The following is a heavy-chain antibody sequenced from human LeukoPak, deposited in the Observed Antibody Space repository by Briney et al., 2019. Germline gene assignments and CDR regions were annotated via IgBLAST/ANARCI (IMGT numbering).Heavy chain of an antibody. CDR2: IHHAGDT. D-gene: IGHD4-17*01. V-gene: IGHV4-34*01. CDR3: ARGTGRGDFDHWYFDH. Sequence: SETLSLTCGVDGGSFTASYWSWIRQSPGKGLEWIGEIHHAGDTNYNPSLKSRVTISLDIYKAQFSLNLKSVTAADTAVYYCARGTGRGDFDHWYFDHWGLGTLVTVSS. J-gene: IGHJ2*01. CDR1: GGSFTASY.